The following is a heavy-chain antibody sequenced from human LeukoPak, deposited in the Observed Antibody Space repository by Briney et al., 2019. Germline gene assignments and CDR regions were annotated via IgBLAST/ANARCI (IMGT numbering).Heavy chain of an antibody. CDR2: INPNSGGT. D-gene: IGHD1-26*01. Sequence: ASVKVSCKASGYIFTGYYIYWVRQAPGQGLEWMGWINPNSGGTNYAQKFEGRVTMTRDTSISTAYMEVSRLRSDDTAVYYCARSRVEGATAWFDPWGQGTLVTVSS. V-gene: IGHV1-2*02. J-gene: IGHJ5*02. CDR3: ARSRVEGATAWFDP. CDR1: GYIFTGYY.